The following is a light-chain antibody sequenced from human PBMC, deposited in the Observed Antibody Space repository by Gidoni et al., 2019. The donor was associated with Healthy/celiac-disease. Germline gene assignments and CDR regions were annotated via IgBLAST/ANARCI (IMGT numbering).Light chain of an antibody. CDR2: GAS. Sequence: EIVLTQSPGTLSLSPGERATLSCRASQRVSSSYLAWYQQKPGQAPRLLIYGASSRATGIPDRFSGSGSGTDFTLTISRLEPEDFAVYYCQQYGSSPPKFTFGGGTKVEIK. CDR1: QRVSSSY. J-gene: IGKJ4*01. V-gene: IGKV3-20*01. CDR3: QQYGSSPPKFT.